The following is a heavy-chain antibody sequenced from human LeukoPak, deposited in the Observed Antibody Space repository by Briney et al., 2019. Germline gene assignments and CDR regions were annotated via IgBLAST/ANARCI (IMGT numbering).Heavy chain of an antibody. CDR3: AKDLTYGEYDPVFDY. V-gene: IGHV3-30*02. CDR1: GFTFSSYG. D-gene: IGHD4-17*01. Sequence: GGSLRLSCAASGFTFSSYGMYWVRQAPGKGLEWVAFIRYDGINKYYADSVKGRFTISRHNSRNTLYLQMNSLRVDDTAIYYCAKDLTYGEYDPVFDYWGQGTLVTVSS. J-gene: IGHJ4*02. CDR2: IRYDGINK.